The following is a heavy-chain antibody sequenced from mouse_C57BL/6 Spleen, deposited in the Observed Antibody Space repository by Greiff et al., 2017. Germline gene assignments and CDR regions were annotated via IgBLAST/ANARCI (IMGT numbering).Heavy chain of an antibody. Sequence: VKVVESGPELVKPGASVKISCKASGYAFSSSWMNWVKQRPGKGLEWIGRIYPGDGDTNYNGKFKGKATLTADKSSSTAYMQLSSLTSEDSAVYFYAREGAYSNYLFAYWGQGTLVTVSA. D-gene: IGHD2-5*01. CDR3: AREGAYSNYLFAY. V-gene: IGHV1-82*01. CDR2: IYPGDGDT. CDR1: GYAFSSSW. J-gene: IGHJ3*01.